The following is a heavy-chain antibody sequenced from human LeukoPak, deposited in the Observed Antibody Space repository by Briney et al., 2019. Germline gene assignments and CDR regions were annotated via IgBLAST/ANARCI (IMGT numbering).Heavy chain of an antibody. V-gene: IGHV4-59*01. D-gene: IGHD6-6*01. CDR2: IYYSGST. CDR1: GGSISNYY. Sequence: PSETLSLTCTVSGGSISNYYWSWIRQPPGKGLEWIGYIYYSGSTNYNPSLKSRVTISVDTSKNQFSLKLSSVTAADRAVYYCARRIPYSSSMDPYFDSGAQGPLATVPP. J-gene: IGHJ4*02. CDR3: ARRIPYSSSMDPYFDS.